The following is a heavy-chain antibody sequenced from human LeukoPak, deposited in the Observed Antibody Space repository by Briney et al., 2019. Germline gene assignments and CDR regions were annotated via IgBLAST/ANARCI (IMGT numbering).Heavy chain of an antibody. CDR2: IIPIFGTA. Sequence: ASAKVSCKASGGTFISYAISWVRQAPGQGLEWMGGIIPIFGTANYAQKFQGRVTITADESTSTAYMELSSLRSEDTAVYYCARDPTYYYDSSGYYYVSAFDIWGQGTMVTVSS. V-gene: IGHV1-69*13. D-gene: IGHD3-22*01. J-gene: IGHJ3*02. CDR1: GGTFISYA. CDR3: ARDPTYYYDSSGYYYVSAFDI.